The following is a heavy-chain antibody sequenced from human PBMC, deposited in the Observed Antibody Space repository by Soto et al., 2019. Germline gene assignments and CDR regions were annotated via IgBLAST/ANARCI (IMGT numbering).Heavy chain of an antibody. Sequence: SETLSLTCTVSGGSISSSSYYWGWIRQPPGKGLEWIGSIYYSGSTYYNPSLKSRVTISVDTSKNQFSLKLSSVTAADTAVYYCARRSVARSHYAYYYATDVWGQGTTVTVS. CDR3: ARRSVARSHYAYYYATDV. CDR2: IYYSGST. D-gene: IGHD4-4*01. J-gene: IGHJ6*02. V-gene: IGHV4-39*01. CDR1: GGSISSSSYY.